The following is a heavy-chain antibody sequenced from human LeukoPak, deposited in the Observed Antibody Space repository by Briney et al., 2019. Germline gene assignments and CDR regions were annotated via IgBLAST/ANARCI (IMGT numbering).Heavy chain of an antibody. CDR3: ARDGAMITFGGVIEHDAFDI. D-gene: IGHD3-16*02. CDR1: GGTFSSYA. V-gene: IGHV1-69*13. Sequence: ASVKVSCKASGGTFSSYAISWVRQAPGQGLEWMGGIIPIFGTANYAQKFRGRVTVTADESTSTAYMELSSLRSEGTAVYYCARDGAMITFGGVIEHDAFDIWGQGTMVTVSS. CDR2: IIPIFGTA. J-gene: IGHJ3*02.